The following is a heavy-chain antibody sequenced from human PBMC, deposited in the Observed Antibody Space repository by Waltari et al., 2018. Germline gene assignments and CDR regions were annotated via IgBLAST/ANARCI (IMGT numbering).Heavy chain of an antibody. J-gene: IGHJ1*01. D-gene: IGHD6-13*01. CDR2: ISGSGGST. V-gene: IGHV3-23*01. CDR3: AKDGIAAAGAEYFQH. Sequence: EVQLLESGGGLVQPGGSLRLSCAAYGFTFRTYAMSWVRQAPGKGLEWVSAISGSGGSTYYADSVKGRFTISRDNSKNTLYLQMNSLRAEDTAVYYCAKDGIAAAGAEYFQHWGQGTLVTVSS. CDR1: GFTFRTYA.